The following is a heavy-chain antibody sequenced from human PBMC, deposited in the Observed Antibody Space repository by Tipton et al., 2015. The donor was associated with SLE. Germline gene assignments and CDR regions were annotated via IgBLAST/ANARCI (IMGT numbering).Heavy chain of an antibody. CDR2: IFTSGNT. CDR1: GGSISPGYH. V-gene: IGHV4-4*07. Sequence: TLSLTCTVSGGSISPGYHWTWIRQPAGKGLEWIGRIFTSGNTDYSPSLKTRVTMSVDTTNNQFSLKLSSVIAADTAIYYCARYSGSSKGRDAFDIWGQGTMVTVSS. CDR3: ARYSGSSKGRDAFDI. J-gene: IGHJ3*02. D-gene: IGHD5-12*01.